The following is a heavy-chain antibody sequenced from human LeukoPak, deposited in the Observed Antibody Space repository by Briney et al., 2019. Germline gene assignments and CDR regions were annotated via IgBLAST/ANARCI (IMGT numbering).Heavy chain of an antibody. CDR3: ARGDDSSGYFYSYFDY. D-gene: IGHD3-22*01. CDR2: TSYDGSNK. V-gene: IGHV3-30-3*01. J-gene: IGHJ4*02. CDR1: GFPFSSYV. Sequence: GESLKISCAASGFPFSSYVMHWVRQAPGKGLEWVSFTSYDGSNKYYADSVKGRFTISRDNSKNTLDLQMNSLRTEDTAMYYCARGDDSSGYFYSYFDYWGQGTLATVSS.